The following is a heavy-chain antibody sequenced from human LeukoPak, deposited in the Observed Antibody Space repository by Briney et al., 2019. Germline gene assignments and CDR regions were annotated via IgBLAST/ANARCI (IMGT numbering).Heavy chain of an antibody. CDR3: AKSSGYDTPFN. J-gene: IGHJ4*02. CDR2: ISGSGGST. CDR1: GFTISSYA. D-gene: IGHD5-12*01. Sequence: PGGSLRLSCAASGFTISSYAMNWVRQAPGKGLEWGSAISGSGGSTYYADSVKGRFTISRDNSKNTLYLQMNSLRADDTAVYYCAKSSGYDTPFNWGQGTLVTVSS. V-gene: IGHV3-23*01.